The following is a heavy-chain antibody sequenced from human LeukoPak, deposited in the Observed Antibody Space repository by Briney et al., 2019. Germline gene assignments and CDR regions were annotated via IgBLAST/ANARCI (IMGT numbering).Heavy chain of an antibody. CDR2: ISSSGRYI. D-gene: IGHD3-9*01. CDR3: GKERRNYDFLTGYYRSLFLDY. CDR1: GFIFSNFS. Sequence: GGSLRLSCAASGFIFSNFSLNWVRQAPGKGLEWVSSISSSGRYIYYADSVKGRFTISRENSTNTLYLQLNNLRAEDTAVYFCGKERRNYDFLTGYYRSLFLDYWGQGTLVTVSS. V-gene: IGHV3-21*04. J-gene: IGHJ4*02.